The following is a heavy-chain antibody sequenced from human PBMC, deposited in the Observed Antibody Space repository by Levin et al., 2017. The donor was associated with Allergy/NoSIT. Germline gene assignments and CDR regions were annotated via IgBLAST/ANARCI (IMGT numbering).Heavy chain of an antibody. CDR1: VGSISSGSYY. CDR2: IYTSGST. V-gene: IGHV4-61*02. J-gene: IGHJ6*03. Sequence: LRLSCTVSVGSISSGSYYWSWIRQPAGKGLEWIGRIYTSGSTNYNPSLKSRVTISVYTSKNQFSLKLSSVTDADTAVDYGARVQALHYYYYMDVWGKGTTVTVSS. CDR3: ARVQALHYYYYMDV. D-gene: IGHD1-1*01.